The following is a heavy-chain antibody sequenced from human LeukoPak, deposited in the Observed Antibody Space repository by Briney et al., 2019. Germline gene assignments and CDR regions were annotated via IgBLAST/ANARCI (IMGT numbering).Heavy chain of an antibody. J-gene: IGHJ4*02. CDR1: GASVNNGHYY. Sequence: SETLSLTCTVSGASVNNGHYYWSWIRQPPGRGLEWIGYIHYSGITFYNPSLKSRVSLSVDTSKNQFSLELTSVTAADTAVYYCARDRSRPNPFFDSWGQGTLVTVPS. CDR2: IHYSGIT. V-gene: IGHV4-30-4*01. CDR3: ARDRSRPNPFFDS. D-gene: IGHD6-13*01.